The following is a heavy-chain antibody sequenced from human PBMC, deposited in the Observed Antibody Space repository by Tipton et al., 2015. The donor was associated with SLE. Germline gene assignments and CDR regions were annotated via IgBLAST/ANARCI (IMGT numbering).Heavy chain of an antibody. CDR1: GYSISSGFY. CDR2: IYQRGSTYYTRGST. V-gene: IGHV4-38-2*02. J-gene: IGHJ4*02. D-gene: IGHD6-13*01. Sequence: LRLSCTVSGYSISSGFYWAWIWQPPGKGLEWIGFIYQRGSTYYTRGSTYYNPSLKSRVTISVDTSKNQFSLKLSSVTAADTAVYYCARAAGRDGYSSSWAPFDYWGQGTLVAVSS. CDR3: ARAAGRDGYSSSWAPFDY.